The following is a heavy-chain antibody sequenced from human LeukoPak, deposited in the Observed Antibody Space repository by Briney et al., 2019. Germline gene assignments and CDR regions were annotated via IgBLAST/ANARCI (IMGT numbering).Heavy chain of an antibody. J-gene: IGHJ4*02. CDR2: IYYSGST. Sequence: PSETLSLTCTVSGGSFSSGSYYWSWIRQPPGKGLEWIVYIYYSGSTNYNPSLKSRITISVDTSKNQFSLKLSSVTAADTAVYYCARVRCSSSSCYPDYWGQGTLVTVSS. CDR3: ARVRCSSSSCYPDY. D-gene: IGHD2-2*01. CDR1: GGSFSSGSYY. V-gene: IGHV4-61*01.